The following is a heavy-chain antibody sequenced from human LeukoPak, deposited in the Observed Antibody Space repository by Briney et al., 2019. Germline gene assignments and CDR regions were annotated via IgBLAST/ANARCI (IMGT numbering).Heavy chain of an antibody. CDR3: ARPKYDSSGYSGPDY. V-gene: IGHV3-23*01. Sequence: GGSLRLSCAASGFTFSSYAMSWVRQAPGKGLEWVSAISGSGGSTYYADSVKGRFTISRDNSKNTLYLQMNSLRAEDTAVYYCARPKYDSSGYSGPDYWGQGTLVTVSS. J-gene: IGHJ4*02. CDR1: GFTFSSYA. CDR2: ISGSGGST. D-gene: IGHD3-22*01.